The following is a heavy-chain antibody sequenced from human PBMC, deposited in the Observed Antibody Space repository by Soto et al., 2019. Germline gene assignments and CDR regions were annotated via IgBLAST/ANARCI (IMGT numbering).Heavy chain of an antibody. J-gene: IGHJ4*02. Sequence: QLQLQESGPGLVKPSETLSLTCTVSGGSISSSSYYWGWIRQPPGKGLEWIGSIYYSGSTYYNPSLKSRVTISVDTSKNQFSLKLSSVTAADTAVYYCARHGSGGYSWAVFYWGQGTLVTVSS. D-gene: IGHD5-12*01. V-gene: IGHV4-39*01. CDR1: GGSISSSSYY. CDR2: IYYSGST. CDR3: ARHGSGGYSWAVFY.